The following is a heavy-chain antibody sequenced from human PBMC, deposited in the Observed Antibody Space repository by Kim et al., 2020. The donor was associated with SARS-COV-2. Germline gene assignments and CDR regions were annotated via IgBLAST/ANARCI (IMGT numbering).Heavy chain of an antibody. D-gene: IGHD6-19*01. V-gene: IGHV1-69*13. Sequence: SVKVSCKASGGTFSSYAISWVRQAPGQGLEWMGGIIPIFGTANYAQKFQGRVTITADESTSTAYMELSSLRSEDTAVYYCARVRRRGDSSGWFDYWGQGTLVTVSS. CDR2: IIPIFGTA. J-gene: IGHJ4*02. CDR3: ARVRRRGDSSGWFDY. CDR1: GGTFSSYA.